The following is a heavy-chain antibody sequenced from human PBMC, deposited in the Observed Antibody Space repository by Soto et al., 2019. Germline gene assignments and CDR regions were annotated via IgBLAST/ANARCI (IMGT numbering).Heavy chain of an antibody. D-gene: IGHD3-16*01. CDR2: ISSSSSTI. V-gene: IGHV3-48*02. CDR1: GFTFSSYS. J-gene: IGHJ4*02. Sequence: EVQLVESGGGLVQPGGSLRLSCAASGFTFSSYSMNWVSQAPGKGLEWVSYISSSSSTIYYADSVKGRFTISRDNAKNSLYLQMNSLRDEDTAVYYCARAYGDVWGMDYWGQGILVTVTS. CDR3: ARAYGDVWGMDY.